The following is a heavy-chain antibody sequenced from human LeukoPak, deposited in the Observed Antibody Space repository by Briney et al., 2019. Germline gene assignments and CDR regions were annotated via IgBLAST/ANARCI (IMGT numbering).Heavy chain of an antibody. J-gene: IGHJ4*02. CDR1: GYTFTSYG. CDR3: ARDGYYYDSSGYYASFDY. D-gene: IGHD3-22*01. Sequence: GASVKVSCKASGYTFTSYGISWVRQAPGQGLEWMGWISAYNGNTNYAQKLQGRVTMTTDTSTSTAYMELRSLRSDDTAVYYCARDGYYYDSSGYYASFDYWGQGTLVTVSS. CDR2: ISAYNGNT. V-gene: IGHV1-18*01.